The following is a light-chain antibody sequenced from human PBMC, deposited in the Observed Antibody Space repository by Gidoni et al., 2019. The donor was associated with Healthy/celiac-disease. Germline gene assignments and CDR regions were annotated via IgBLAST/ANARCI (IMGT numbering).Light chain of an antibody. Sequence: DIEMTQSPSSLAASVGDRVTITCRASQSISSDLNWYQHKPGKAPKLLIYAASSLQSGVPSRLSVSGSGTDFTLTIRSLQPEDFATYYCQQSYSTLLFTFGPGTKVDIK. J-gene: IGKJ3*01. CDR3: QQSYSTLLFT. CDR2: AAS. CDR1: QSISSD. V-gene: IGKV1-39*01.